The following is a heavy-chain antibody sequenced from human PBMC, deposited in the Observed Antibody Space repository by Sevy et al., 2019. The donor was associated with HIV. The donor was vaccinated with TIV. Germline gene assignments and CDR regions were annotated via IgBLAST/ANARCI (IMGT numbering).Heavy chain of an antibody. J-gene: IGHJ4*02. CDR1: GFTVSTNY. CDR2: IYSDGGT. CDR3: ARAYRSRWEPIYLDY. D-gene: IGHD1-26*01. V-gene: IGHV3-53*01. Sequence: GGSLRLSCAASGFTVSTNYMSWVRQAPGKGLEWVSVIYSDGGTYYADSVKGRFTISRDNSKKKLYLQMNSLRAEDTAVYYCARAYRSRWEPIYLDYWGQGTLVTVSS.